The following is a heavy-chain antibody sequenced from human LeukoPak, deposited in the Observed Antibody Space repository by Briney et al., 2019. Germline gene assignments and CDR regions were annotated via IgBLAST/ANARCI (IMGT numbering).Heavy chain of an antibody. D-gene: IGHD3-3*01. CDR1: GFTFSSFV. CDR3: AKVATRSLEWSSGGS. CDR2: ISGRVDST. V-gene: IGHV3-23*01. Sequence: GGCLRLSCVASGFTFSSFVMSWVRPAPGKGREWVSVISGRVDSTYYADSVKGRFTISRDNSKNTLYLQMNSLRAEDTAVYYCAKVATRSLEWSSGGSWGQGTLVTVSS. J-gene: IGHJ5*02.